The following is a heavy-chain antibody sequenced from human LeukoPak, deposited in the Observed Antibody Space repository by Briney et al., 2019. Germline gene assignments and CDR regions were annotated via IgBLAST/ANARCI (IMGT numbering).Heavy chain of an antibody. D-gene: IGHD3-22*01. CDR3: ATDYYDSSGYYTGSY. CDR1: GFTFSSHS. J-gene: IGHJ4*02. Sequence: GGSLRPSCVASGFTFSSHSMNWVRQAPGKGLEWISYISSSSTIIHYVDSVKGRFTISRDNAKNSLYLQMNSLRAEDTAVYHCATDYYDSSGYYTGSYWGQGTLVTVSS. CDR2: ISSSSTII. V-gene: IGHV3-48*01.